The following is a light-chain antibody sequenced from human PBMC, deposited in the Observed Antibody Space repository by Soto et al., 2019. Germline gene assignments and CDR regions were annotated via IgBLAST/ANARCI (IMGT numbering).Light chain of an antibody. J-gene: IGKJ3*01. CDR1: QDISTY. Sequence: DIQMTQSPSPLSASVGDRVTITCQASQDISTYLSWYQQKPGKAPKLLIYGASNLETGVPSRFSGSGSGTDFTFTGGSLQPEDIATYYCQQYDNLPFTFGPGTKVDIK. CDR3: QQYDNLPFT. V-gene: IGKV1-33*01. CDR2: GAS.